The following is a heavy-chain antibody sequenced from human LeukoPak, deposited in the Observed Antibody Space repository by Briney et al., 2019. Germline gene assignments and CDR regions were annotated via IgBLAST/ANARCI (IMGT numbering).Heavy chain of an antibody. CDR1: GFTFSYYA. J-gene: IGHJ4*02. CDR2: ITGSGGTT. CDR3: AADIGGLNY. V-gene: IGHV3-23*01. Sequence: GGSLRLSCVASGFTFSYYAMSWVRQAPGKGLEWVSTITGSGGTTYYGDSVKGRFTTSRDNPKNTLFLQMNSLRAEDTAVYFCAADIGGLNYWGQGTLVTVSS. D-gene: IGHD3-10*01.